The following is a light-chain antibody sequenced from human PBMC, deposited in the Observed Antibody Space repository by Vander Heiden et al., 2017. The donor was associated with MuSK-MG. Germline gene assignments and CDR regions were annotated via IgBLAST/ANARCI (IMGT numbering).Light chain of an antibody. J-gene: IGLJ1*01. Sequence: QSALTQPASVSGSPGQSITIPCTGTSSDVGSYNLVSWYQQHPGKAPKLMIYEVRKRPSGVSNRFSGSKSGNTASLTISGLQAEDEADYYCCSYAGSSTYVFGTGTKVTVL. CDR2: EVR. V-gene: IGLV2-23*02. CDR3: CSYAGSSTYV. CDR1: SSDVGSYNL.